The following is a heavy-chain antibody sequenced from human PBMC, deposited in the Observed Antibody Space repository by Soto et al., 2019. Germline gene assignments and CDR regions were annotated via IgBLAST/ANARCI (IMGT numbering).Heavy chain of an antibody. V-gene: IGHV3-21*01. Sequence: PGGSLRLSCAASGFTFTSYSMNWVRQAPGKGLEWVSSISSSSSYIYYADSVKGRFTISRDNAKNSLYLQMNSLRAEDTAVYYCARDLKDAFDIWGQGTMVTVSS. J-gene: IGHJ3*02. CDR3: ARDLKDAFDI. CDR1: GFTFTSYS. CDR2: ISSSSSYI.